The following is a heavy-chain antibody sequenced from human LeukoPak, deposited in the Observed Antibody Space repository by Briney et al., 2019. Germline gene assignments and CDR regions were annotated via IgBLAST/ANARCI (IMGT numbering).Heavy chain of an antibody. J-gene: IGHJ4*02. CDR3: ARVVGGNDNGSETDDY. CDR2: LSPNSGGT. CDR1: GYTFTGYY. V-gene: IGHV1-2*02. D-gene: IGHD3-10*01. Sequence: ASVKVSCKASGYTFTGYYMHWLRQAPGQGLEWMGWLSPNSGGTNYAQKFQGRVTMTRDTSISTAYMELSRLRSDDTAVYYCARVVGGNDNGSETDDYWGQGTLVTVSS.